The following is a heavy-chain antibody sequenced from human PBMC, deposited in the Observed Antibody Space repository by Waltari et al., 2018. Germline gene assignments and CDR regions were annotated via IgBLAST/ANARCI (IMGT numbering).Heavy chain of an antibody. Sequence: QVQLQQWGAGLLKPSETLSLTCAVYGGSFSGYYWSWIRQPPGKGLEWIGEINHSGSTNSNPSLKSRVTISVDTSKNQFSLKLSSVTAADTAVYYCARSTWQPGFDYWGQGTLVTVSS. V-gene: IGHV4-34*01. CDR3: ARSTWQPGFDY. J-gene: IGHJ4*02. CDR2: INHSGST. CDR1: GGSFSGYY. D-gene: IGHD1-26*01.